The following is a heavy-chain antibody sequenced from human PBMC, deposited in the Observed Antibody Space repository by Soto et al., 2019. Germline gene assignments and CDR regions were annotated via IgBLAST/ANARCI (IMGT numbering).Heavy chain of an antibody. CDR2: ISGSGGST. CDR3: ARRTVGWYFDL. V-gene: IGHV3-23*01. Sequence: EVQLLESGGGLVQPGGSLRLSCAASGFTFSIYAMNWVRQAPGKGLEWVSVISGSGGSTYYADSVKGRFTISRDNSTTTLYLQMNSLRAEDTAVYYCARRTVGWYFDLWGRGTLVTVSS. D-gene: IGHD4-17*01. J-gene: IGHJ2*01. CDR1: GFTFSIYA.